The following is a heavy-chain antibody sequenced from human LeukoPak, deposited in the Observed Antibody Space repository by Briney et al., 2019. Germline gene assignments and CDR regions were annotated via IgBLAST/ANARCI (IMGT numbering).Heavy chain of an antibody. CDR3: ARDRIKSGSYYFDY. CDR2: ISGRSSTI. J-gene: IGHJ4*02. V-gene: IGHV3-48*01. D-gene: IGHD1-26*01. CDR1: AFTFSDYS. Sequence: PGGSLRLSCAASAFTFSDYSMNWVRQAPGKGLEWVSYISGRSSTIYYADSVKGRFTISRDNAKNSMYLQMNSLRAEDTAVYYCARDRIKSGSYYFDYWGQGNLVTVSS.